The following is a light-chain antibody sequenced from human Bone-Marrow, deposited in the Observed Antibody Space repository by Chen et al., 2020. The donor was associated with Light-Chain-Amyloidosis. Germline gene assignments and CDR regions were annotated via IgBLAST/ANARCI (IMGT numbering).Light chain of an antibody. CDR1: DLPTKY. CDR2: IDT. CDR3: QSADSSGTYEVI. J-gene: IGLJ2*01. V-gene: IGLV3-25*03. Sequence: SYELAQPPSGSVSPGQKARITCSGDDLPTKYAYWYQQKPGQAPVLVIPIDTERPSGISERFSGSSSGTTATLTISGVQAEDEADYHCQSADSSGTYEVIFGGGTKLTVL.